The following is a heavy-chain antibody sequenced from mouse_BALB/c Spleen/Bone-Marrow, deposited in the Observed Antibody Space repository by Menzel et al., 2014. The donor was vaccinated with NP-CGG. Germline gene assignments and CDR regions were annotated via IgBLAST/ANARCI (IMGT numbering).Heavy chain of an antibody. CDR1: GYTFTSYV. J-gene: IGHJ1*01. CDR3: ARSLYGYDWYFDV. D-gene: IGHD2-2*01. CDR2: INPYNDDT. V-gene: IGHV1-14*01. Sequence: VQLQQSGPELVKPGASVTMSCKASGYTFTSYVVHWVKQKPGQGLEWIGNINPYNDDTMYNEKFKGKATLTSDKSSSTAYMELSSLTSEDSAVYYCARSLYGYDWYFDVWGAGTTVTVSS.